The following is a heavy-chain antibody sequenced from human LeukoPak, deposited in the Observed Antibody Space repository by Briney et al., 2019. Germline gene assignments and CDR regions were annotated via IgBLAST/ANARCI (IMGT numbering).Heavy chain of an antibody. CDR2: ISNTGGRT. J-gene: IGHJ5*02. CDR1: GFSFSESA. CDR3: AKGGQDFDFWRFDL. Sequence: GGSLRLSCAASGFSFSESAVSWVRHSPGEGLQWVSSISNTGGRTYYADSVKGRFTVTRDNSRNTVNLQMNGLRAGDTARYYCAKGGQDFDFWRFDLWGQGILVIVSS. V-gene: IGHV3-23*01. D-gene: IGHD3-3*01.